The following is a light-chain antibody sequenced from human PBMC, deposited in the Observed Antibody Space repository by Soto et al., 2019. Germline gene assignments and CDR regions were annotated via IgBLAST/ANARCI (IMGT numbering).Light chain of an antibody. V-gene: IGLV2-14*01. J-gene: IGLJ1*01. CDR1: RSDIGAYNY. Sequence: HCALTQPASGSGSPGRSIISSCTGARSDIGAYNYVSWYQQHPGKAPKLMIYDVNNRPSGVSNRFSGSKSGNTASLTISGLQAEDEADYECSSNNTILTEVFGSGTKLNV. CDR3: SSNNTILTEV. CDR2: DVN.